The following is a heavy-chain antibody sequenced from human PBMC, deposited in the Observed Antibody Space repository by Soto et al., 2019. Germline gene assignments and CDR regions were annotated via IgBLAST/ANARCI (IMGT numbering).Heavy chain of an antibody. J-gene: IGHJ6*02. CDR3: AKVTKRAAAGRYEYYKYGMDV. D-gene: IGHD6-13*01. CDR2: LSGSGGSS. Sequence: EVQLLESGGALEHPGGSLRLSCAAAGFAFSTYAMTWVRQAPGKGLEWVSVLSGSGGSSYYAASVKGRFTISRDNSKNTLILQMNGLRAEDTAVYYCAKVTKRAAAGRYEYYKYGMDVWGQGTTGTVSS. CDR1: GFAFSTYA. V-gene: IGHV3-23*01.